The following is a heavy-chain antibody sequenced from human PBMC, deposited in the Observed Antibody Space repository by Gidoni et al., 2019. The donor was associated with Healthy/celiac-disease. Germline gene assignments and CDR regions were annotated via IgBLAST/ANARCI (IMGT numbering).Heavy chain of an antibody. CDR1: GFTFSSYA. Sequence: EVQLLESGGGLVQPGGSLRLSCAASGFTFSSYAMSWVRPAPGKWLEWVSAISGSGGSTYYADSVKGRFTISRDNSKNTLYLQMNSLRAEDTAVYYCAKKEGYSYGVGRTAIYYYYGMDVWGQGTTVTVSS. D-gene: IGHD5-18*01. CDR2: ISGSGGST. CDR3: AKKEGYSYGVGRTAIYYYYGMDV. J-gene: IGHJ6*02. V-gene: IGHV3-23*01.